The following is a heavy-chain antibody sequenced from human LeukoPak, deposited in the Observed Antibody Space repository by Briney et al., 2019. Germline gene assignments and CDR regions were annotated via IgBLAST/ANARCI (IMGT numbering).Heavy chain of an antibody. CDR1: GFSLSTNGVN. J-gene: IGHJ4*02. CDR2: VYWNDDK. V-gene: IGHV2-5*01. Sequence: QSGPTLVNPTPTLTLTCTFSGFSLSTNGVNVAWIRQPPGKALEWLALVYWNDDKYYSPSLKSRLTITKDTSKNQVVLTVTNMDPVDTATYYCAHRYSGSYFDYWGQGTLVTVSS. D-gene: IGHD1-26*01. CDR3: AHRYSGSYFDY.